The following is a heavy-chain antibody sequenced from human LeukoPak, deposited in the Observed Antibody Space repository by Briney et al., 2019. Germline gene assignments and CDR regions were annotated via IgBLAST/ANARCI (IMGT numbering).Heavy chain of an antibody. CDR2: ISERGGST. Sequence: GGSLRLSCVVSGISLSNYAMTWVRQAPGKGLEWVSYISERGGSTTYADSVRGRFTISRDTSLNTLYLQMTSLRAEDTAVYFCAKRGIVIRGILVIGYHQEAYHYDYWGQGVLVTVSS. CDR1: GISLSNYA. CDR3: AKRGIVIRGILVIGYHQEAYHYDY. V-gene: IGHV3-23*01. J-gene: IGHJ4*02. D-gene: IGHD3-10*01.